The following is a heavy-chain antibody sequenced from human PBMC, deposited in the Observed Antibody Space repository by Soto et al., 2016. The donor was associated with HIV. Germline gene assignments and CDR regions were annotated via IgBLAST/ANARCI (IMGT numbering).Heavy chain of an antibody. Sequence: EVLLVESGGGLVQPGGSLRLSCEASGFTFKTYWMHWVRQGPGEGLVWVSKISSDGSNTDYANSVKGRFTISRDNAKNTLYLEMNSLTAEDTAVYYCARVGYYYNDTGYLVSYYFDYWG. J-gene: IGHJ4*01. CDR3: ARVGYYYNDTGYLVSYYFDY. D-gene: IGHD3-22*01. CDR1: GFTFKTYW. CDR2: ISSDGSNT. V-gene: IGHV3-74*01.